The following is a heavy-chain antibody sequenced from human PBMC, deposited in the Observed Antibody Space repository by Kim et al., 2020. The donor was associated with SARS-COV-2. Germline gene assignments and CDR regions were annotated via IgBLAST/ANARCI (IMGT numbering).Heavy chain of an antibody. V-gene: IGHV3-73*01. D-gene: IGHD1-1*01. CDR3: TRVSGTTLALSAAFD. CDR2: IRSKANGYAT. J-gene: IGHJ3*01. Sequence: GGCLRLSCGASGFTFSDSAMHWVRQASGKGLEWVGRIRSKANGYATAYIESVRGRFTISRDDSRNTAYLQMNSLKTEDTAVYYCTRVSGTTLALSAAFD. CDR1: GFTFSDSA.